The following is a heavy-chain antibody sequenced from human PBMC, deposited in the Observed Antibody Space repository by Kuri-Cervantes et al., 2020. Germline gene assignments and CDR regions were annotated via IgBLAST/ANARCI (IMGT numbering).Heavy chain of an antibody. Sequence: SETLSLTCAVSGGSFRGYYWSWIRQPPRKGLEWIGEINHSGRTKCNPSLKSRVNISIDTSKNQFSLKLSSVTAADTAVYYCARDRRDYYDSSGYYGGSNDAFDIWGQGTMVTVSS. CDR1: GGSFRGYY. CDR2: INHSGRT. CDR3: ARDRRDYYDSSGYYGGSNDAFDI. D-gene: IGHD3-22*01. V-gene: IGHV4-34*01. J-gene: IGHJ3*02.